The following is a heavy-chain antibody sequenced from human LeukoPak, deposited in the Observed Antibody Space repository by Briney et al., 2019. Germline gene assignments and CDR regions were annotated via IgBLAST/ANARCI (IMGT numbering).Heavy chain of an antibody. Sequence: ASVKVSCKASGYTFTSYYIHWVRQAPGQGLEWMGKINPSGDSTNYAQKFQGRVTLTRDLSTSTDYLELRSLRSEDTAVYYCARDISARDEAWWFDPWGQGTLVTVSS. CDR2: INPSGDST. CDR1: GYTFTSYY. J-gene: IGHJ5*02. CDR3: ARDISARDEAWWFDP. D-gene: IGHD5-24*01. V-gene: IGHV1-46*01.